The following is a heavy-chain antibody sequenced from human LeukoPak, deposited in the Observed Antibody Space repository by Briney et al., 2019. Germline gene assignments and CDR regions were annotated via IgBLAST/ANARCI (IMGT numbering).Heavy chain of an antibody. CDR3: ARGGSASPYYFDY. Sequence: GSLRLSCAASGFTFSSFGINWVRQAPGKGLEWVSSISSSSDYIYYGDSVKGRFTISRDNAENSLYLQMNSLRAEDTAVYYCARGGSASPYYFDYWGQGTLVTVSS. J-gene: IGHJ4*02. CDR1: GFTFSSFG. CDR2: ISSSSDYI. D-gene: IGHD3-16*01. V-gene: IGHV3-21*01.